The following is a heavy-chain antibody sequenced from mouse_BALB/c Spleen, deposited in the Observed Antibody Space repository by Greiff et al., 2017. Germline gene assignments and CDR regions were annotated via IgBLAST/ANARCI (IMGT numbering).Heavy chain of an antibody. CDR1: GFTFSDYY. J-gene: IGHJ3*01. D-gene: IGHD2-1*01. CDR2: ISDGGSYT. CDR3: ARSFYYPAWFAY. Sequence: EVKVEESGGGLVKPGGSLKLSCAASGFTFSDYYMYWVRQTPEKRLEWVATISDGGSYTYYPDSVKGRFTISRDNAKNNLYLQMSSLKSEDTAMYYCARSFYYPAWFAYWGQGTLVTISA. V-gene: IGHV5-4*02.